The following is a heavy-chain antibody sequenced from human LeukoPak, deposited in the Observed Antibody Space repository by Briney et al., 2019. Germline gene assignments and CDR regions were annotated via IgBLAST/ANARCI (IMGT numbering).Heavy chain of an antibody. V-gene: IGHV4-4*07. Sequence: SETLSLTCTVSGGSISSYYWNWIRQSAGKGLEWIGRVYASGSNYNPSLKSRVTMSIDTSKNQFSLKLSSVTAADTAVYYCARHGEDTEQDAFDIWGQGTMVTVSS. CDR3: ARHGEDTEQDAFDI. CDR1: GGSISSYY. CDR2: VYASGS. D-gene: IGHD5-18*01. J-gene: IGHJ3*02.